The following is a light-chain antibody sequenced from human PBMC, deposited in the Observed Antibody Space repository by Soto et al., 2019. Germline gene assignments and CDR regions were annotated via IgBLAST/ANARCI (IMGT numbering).Light chain of an antibody. V-gene: IGLV3-1*01. Sequence: SYELTQPQSVSVSPGQTASITCSEDKLGVKYACWYQQKPGQSPGMGIYQDSKRPSGIPERFSGSNSGNTATLTISGTQAMDEADYYCQAWDSSTAVFGGGTKVTVL. CDR2: QDS. J-gene: IGLJ2*01. CDR1: KLGVKY. CDR3: QAWDSSTAV.